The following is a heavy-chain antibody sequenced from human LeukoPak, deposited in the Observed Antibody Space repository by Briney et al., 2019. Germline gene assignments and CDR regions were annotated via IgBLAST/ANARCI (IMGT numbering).Heavy chain of an antibody. Sequence: KPSETLSLTCTVSGSMYNYYWSWIRQPPGKGLEWIGYIHYNGNTNYNPSLESRATMSLDTSENQVSLKLTSVTAADTAVYYCARLPKIVGATNGGYYFDYWGQGTLVTVSS. J-gene: IGHJ4*02. CDR1: GSMYNYY. D-gene: IGHD1-26*01. CDR3: ARLPKIVGATNGGYYFDY. V-gene: IGHV4-59*08. CDR2: IHYNGNT.